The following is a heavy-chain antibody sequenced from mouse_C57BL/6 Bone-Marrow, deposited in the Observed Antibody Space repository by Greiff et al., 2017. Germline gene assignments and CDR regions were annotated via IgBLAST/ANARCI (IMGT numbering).Heavy chain of an antibody. CDR3: MTTVVRRGFAY. V-gene: IGHV14-4*01. CDR2: IDPENGDT. CDR1: GFNIKDDY. D-gene: IGHD1-1*01. Sequence: VQLKQSGAELVRPGASVKLSCTASGFNIKDDYMHWVKQRPEQGLEWIGWIDPENGDTEYASKFQGKATITADTSSNTAYLQLSSLTSEDTAVYYCMTTVVRRGFAYWGQGTLVTVSA. J-gene: IGHJ3*01.